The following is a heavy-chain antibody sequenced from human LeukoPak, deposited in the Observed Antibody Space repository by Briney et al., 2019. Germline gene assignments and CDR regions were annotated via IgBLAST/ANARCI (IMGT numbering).Heavy chain of an antibody. CDR3: ATTGVIPPSAFDI. V-gene: IGHV1-46*01. J-gene: IGHJ3*02. Sequence: ASVKVSCKASGYTFTSYYMHWVRQSPGKGLEWMGIINPSGGSTSYAQKFQGRVTMTRNMSTSTVYMELSSMRSENTAVYYWATTGVIPPSAFDIWGQGTMVTVSS. D-gene: IGHD4-23*01. CDR2: INPSGGST. CDR1: GYTFTSYY.